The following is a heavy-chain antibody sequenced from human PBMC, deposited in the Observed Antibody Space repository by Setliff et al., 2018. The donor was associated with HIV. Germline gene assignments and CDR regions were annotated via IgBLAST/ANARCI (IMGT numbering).Heavy chain of an antibody. CDR2: TTSNGRTT. CDR1: GFTFSAYA. CDR3: AKTGSIAARPPYFDY. J-gene: IGHJ4*02. V-gene: IGHV3-23*01. Sequence: GESLRLSCAASGFTFSAYAMTWVRQAPGKGLEWVSATTSNGRTTDYAESVRGRFILSRDNSGNTLYLQMTSLRAEDTATYYCAKTGSIAARPPYFDYWGQGTLVTVSS. D-gene: IGHD6-6*01.